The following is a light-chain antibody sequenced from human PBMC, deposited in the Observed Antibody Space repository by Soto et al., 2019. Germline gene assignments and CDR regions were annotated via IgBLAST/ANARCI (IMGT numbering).Light chain of an antibody. Sequence: QSVLTQPASVSGSPGQSITISCTGTSSDVGGYNYVSWYQQHPGKAPKFMIYDVSNRPSGVSNRFSGSKSGNTASLTISGLQAEAEADYYCCSYAGSYYYVFGTGTKVTVL. V-gene: IGLV2-14*01. CDR1: SSDVGGYNY. CDR3: CSYAGSYYYV. J-gene: IGLJ1*01. CDR2: DVS.